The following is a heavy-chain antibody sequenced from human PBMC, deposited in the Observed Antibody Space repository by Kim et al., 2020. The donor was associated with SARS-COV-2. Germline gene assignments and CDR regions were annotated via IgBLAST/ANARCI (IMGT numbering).Heavy chain of an antibody. D-gene: IGHD5-12*01. CDR3: AREDGYNRNFDY. CDR1: GFTFSSYS. Sequence: GSLRLSCAASGFTFSSYSMNWVRQAPGKGLEWVSSISSSSSYIYYADSVKGRFTISRDNAKNSLYLQMNSLRAEDTAVYYCAREDGYNRNFDYWGQGTLVTVSS. V-gene: IGHV3-21*01. CDR2: ISSSSSYI. J-gene: IGHJ4*02.